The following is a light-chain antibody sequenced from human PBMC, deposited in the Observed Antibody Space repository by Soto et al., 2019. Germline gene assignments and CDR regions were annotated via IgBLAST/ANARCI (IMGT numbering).Light chain of an antibody. J-gene: IGKJ1*01. CDR3: QQYGRSWWT. Sequence: ESVLTQPPGTLSLSPGERATLSCRASQSVSSNFLAWYQQKPGQAPRLLIHGASNRATGIPDRFSGSGSGTDFTLTISRLEPEDFAVYYCQQYGRSWWTFGQGTKVEMK. CDR1: QSVSSNF. CDR2: GAS. V-gene: IGKV3-20*01.